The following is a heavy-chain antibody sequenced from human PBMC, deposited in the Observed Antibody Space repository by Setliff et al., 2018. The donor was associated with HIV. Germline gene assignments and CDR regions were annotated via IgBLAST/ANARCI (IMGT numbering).Heavy chain of an antibody. D-gene: IGHD2-2*01. J-gene: IGHJ5*02. CDR2: ISGYNGNT. Sequence: ASVKVSCKASGGTFSSYAISWVRQAPGQGLEWMGGISGYNGNTNYAQKFQGRVTMTTDTSTSTAYMELRSLRSDDTAVYYCARGSYYCSPTTCFHNYFDPWGLGTLVTVSS. CDR1: GGTFSSYA. CDR3: ARGSYYCSPTTCFHNYFDP. V-gene: IGHV1-18*01.